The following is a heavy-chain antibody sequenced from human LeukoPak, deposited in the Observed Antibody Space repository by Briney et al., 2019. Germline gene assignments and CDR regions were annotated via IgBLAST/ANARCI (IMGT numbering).Heavy chain of an antibody. J-gene: IGHJ4*02. D-gene: IGHD3-22*01. CDR1: GFTFSDYY. CDR3: ARELPNPPNYYDSSGYPREFGY. V-gene: IGHV3-11*04. Sequence: GGSLRLSCAASGFTFSDYYMSWIRQAPGKGLEWVSYISSSGSTIYYADSVKGRFTISRDNAKNTLYLQMNSLRAEDTAVYYCARELPNPPNYYDSSGYPREFGYWGQGTLVTVSS. CDR2: ISSSGSTI.